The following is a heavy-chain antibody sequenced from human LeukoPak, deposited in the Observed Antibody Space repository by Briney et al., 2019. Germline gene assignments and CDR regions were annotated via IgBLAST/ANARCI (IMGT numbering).Heavy chain of an antibody. CDR2: ISLDGSIK. D-gene: IGHD1-26*01. V-gene: IGHV3-30*04. J-gene: IGHJ3*02. CDR3: ARPRTMGSRNDGSDI. Sequence: GSLRLSCAASGFTFSSYAMHWVRQAPGKGLEWVAVISLDGSIKYYPDSVKGRFTISRDNSKNTLYLQMNSLRTEDTGIYYCARPRTMGSRNDGSDIWGQGTMVTVSS. CDR1: GFTFSSYA.